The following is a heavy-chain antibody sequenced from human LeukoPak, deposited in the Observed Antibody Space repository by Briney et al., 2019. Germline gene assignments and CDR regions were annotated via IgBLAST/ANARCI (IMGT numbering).Heavy chain of an antibody. CDR1: GGSFSGYY. CDR3: ARQKTMSIATAAHEDY. CDR2: INHSGST. D-gene: IGHD6-13*01. J-gene: IGHJ4*02. V-gene: IGHV4-34*01. Sequence: SETLSLTCAVYGGSFSGYYWSWIRQPPGKGLEWIGEINHSGSTNYNPSLKSRVTISVDTSKNQFSLKLSSVTAADTAVYYCARQKTMSIATAAHEDYWGQGTLVTVSS.